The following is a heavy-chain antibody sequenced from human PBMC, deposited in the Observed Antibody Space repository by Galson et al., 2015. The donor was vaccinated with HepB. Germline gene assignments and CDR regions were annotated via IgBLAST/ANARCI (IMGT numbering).Heavy chain of an antibody. D-gene: IGHD6-19*01. CDR1: GFTFNIYA. J-gene: IGHJ4*02. V-gene: IGHV3-23*01. CDR2: ISGGGDRT. CDR3: AKDRGWLVSFDC. Sequence: SLRLSCAASGFTFNIYAMSWVRQAPGKGLEWVSGISGGGDRTYCADSVKGRFTISRDNSKKTLYLQMNGLRAEDTAVYYCAKDRGWLVSFDCWGQGVLVPVSS.